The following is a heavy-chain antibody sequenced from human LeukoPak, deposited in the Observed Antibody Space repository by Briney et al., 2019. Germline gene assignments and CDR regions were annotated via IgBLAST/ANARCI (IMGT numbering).Heavy chain of an antibody. Sequence: PSETLSLTCSVSGGSVSSGSYYWGWIRQPPGQGLEWIGSVYYSGTTYYNPSLKSRVTVSVDTSKNQFSLKLSSVTAADTAVYYCARHGSGWEGPYYFDYWGQGTLVTVSS. CDR2: VYYSGTT. J-gene: IGHJ4*02. V-gene: IGHV4-39*01. CDR1: GGSVSSGSYY. D-gene: IGHD6-19*01. CDR3: ARHGSGWEGPYYFDY.